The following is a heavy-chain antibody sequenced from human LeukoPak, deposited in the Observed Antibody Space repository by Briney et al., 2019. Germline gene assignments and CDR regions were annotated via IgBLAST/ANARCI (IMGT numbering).Heavy chain of an antibody. J-gene: IGHJ3*01. CDR2: IYHSGST. Sequence: SETLSLTCDVSGYSISSGYYWDWIRQPPGKGLEWIGSIYHSGSTYYNPSLKSRVTISVDKSKNQFSLKLSSVTAADTAVDYCVRGRDSSGYYLYPDAFDVWGQGTMVTVSS. CDR3: VRGRDSSGYYLYPDAFDV. CDR1: GYSISSGYY. V-gene: IGHV4-38-2*01. D-gene: IGHD3-22*01.